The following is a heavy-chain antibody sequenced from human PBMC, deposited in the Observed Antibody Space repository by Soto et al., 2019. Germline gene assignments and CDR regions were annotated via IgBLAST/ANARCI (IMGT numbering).Heavy chain of an antibody. Sequence: PSGTLSLTCTVFGGSIRSYYWSWIPQPPGKVVDWNGYIYYSGSTNYNPALESRVAISVDRSKNQCSRRLSSVAAADKAVYYCARWVGYCSGGSCLYYFDYWGQGTLVTVSS. CDR1: GGSIRSYY. D-gene: IGHD2-15*01. CDR2: IYYSGST. V-gene: IGHV4-59*08. CDR3: ARWVGYCSGGSCLYYFDY. J-gene: IGHJ4*02.